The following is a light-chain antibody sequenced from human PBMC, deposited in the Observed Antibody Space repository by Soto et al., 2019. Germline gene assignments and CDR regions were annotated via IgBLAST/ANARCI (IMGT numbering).Light chain of an antibody. CDR1: QAIGTY. V-gene: IGKV1-8*01. J-gene: IGKJ1*01. CDR2: SAS. Sequence: AIQMTQSPSSLSASAGDRVTITCRASQAIGTYLVWYQQKPGKAPNLLIYSASTLHSGGPSRFSGSGAGTVFTLTISSLQSEDSATYYCQQYFKLRTFGQGTKVDVK. CDR3: QQYFKLRT.